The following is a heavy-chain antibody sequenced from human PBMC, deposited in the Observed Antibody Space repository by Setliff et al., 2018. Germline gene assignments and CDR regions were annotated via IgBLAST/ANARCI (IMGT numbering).Heavy chain of an antibody. V-gene: IGHV4-59*02. D-gene: IGHD3-10*01. J-gene: IGHJ4*02. CDR3: ARDRTYYGSGTYTRWFDY. CDR1: GGSVRSHY. CDR2: IFYSGDT. Sequence: SETLSLTCTVSGGSVRSHYWSWIRHSPGKGLEWIGFIFYSGDTKSNPSLKSRVTMSVDTSKNQFSLQLSSVTAADTAVYYRARDRTYYGSGTYTRWFDYWGQGTLVTVSS.